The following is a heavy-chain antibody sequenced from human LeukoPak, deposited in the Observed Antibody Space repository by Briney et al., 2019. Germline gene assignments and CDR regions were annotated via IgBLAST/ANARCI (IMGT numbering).Heavy chain of an antibody. CDR1: GFTFSNAW. D-gene: IGHD3-22*01. Sequence: PGGSLRLSCAPSGFTFSNAWMNWVRQAPGKGLGWVGRIRSNSDGGTIDYAAPVKGRFTLSRDDSKTTLYLQMNSLQTEDTAVYYCATDFYDSTWGQGTLVTVSS. J-gene: IGHJ5*02. CDR2: IRSNSDGGTI. CDR3: ATDFYDST. V-gene: IGHV3-15*07.